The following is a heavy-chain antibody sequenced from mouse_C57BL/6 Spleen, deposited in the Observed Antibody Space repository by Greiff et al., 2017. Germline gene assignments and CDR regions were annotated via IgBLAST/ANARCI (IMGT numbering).Heavy chain of an antibody. D-gene: IGHD1-1*01. CDR2: IWSGGSP. V-gene: IGHV2-2*01. CDR1: GFSFTSYG. CDR3: ARSAGSSYFDY. Sequence: VQLQQSGPGLVQPSQSLSITCTVSGFSFTSYGVHWVRQSPGKGLEWLGVIWSGGSPDYNAAFISRLSISKDNSKSQVFFKMNSLQADDTAIYYCARSAGSSYFDYWGQGTTLTVSS. J-gene: IGHJ2*01.